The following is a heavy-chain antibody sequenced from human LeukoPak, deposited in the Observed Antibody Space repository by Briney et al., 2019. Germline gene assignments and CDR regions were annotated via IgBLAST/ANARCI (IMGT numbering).Heavy chain of an antibody. J-gene: IGHJ6*03. V-gene: IGHV4-39*07. D-gene: IGHD2-2*01. CDR2: IYYSGST. CDR1: GGSISSSSYY. CDR3: ARHLGYCSSTSCYRAYYYYYMDV. Sequence: PSETLSLTCTVSGGSISSSSYYWGWIRQPPGKGLEWIGSIYYSGSTYYNPSLKSRVTISVDTSKNQFSLKLSSVTAADTAVYYCARHLGYCSSTSCYRAYYYYYMDVWGKGTTVTISS.